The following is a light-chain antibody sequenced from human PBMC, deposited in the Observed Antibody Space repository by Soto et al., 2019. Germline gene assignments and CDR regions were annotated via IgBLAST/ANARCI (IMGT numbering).Light chain of an antibody. V-gene: IGKV1-39*01. CDR2: ATS. J-gene: IGKJ5*01. Sequence: EIPLSQSGSALAASVGDRLTLTCRSSRNVSIYLNWYQHKPGKGPTLLIHATSNLQIGVPSRFSGSGSGTEFTLTISSLEPEDFGTYYCQQSYKMPSFGQGTRLEI. CDR1: RNVSIY. CDR3: QQSYKMPS.